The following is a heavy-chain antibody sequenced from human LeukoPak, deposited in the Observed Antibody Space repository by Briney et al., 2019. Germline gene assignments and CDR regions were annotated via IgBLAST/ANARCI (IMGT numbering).Heavy chain of an antibody. Sequence: GESLRLSCAASGFTFDDYTMHWVRQAPGKGLEWVSLISGDGGTTYYADSVKGRFTISRDNSKNSLYLLTNGLRTEDTALYYCTAMVTDYWGQGTLVTVSS. CDR1: GFTFDDYT. J-gene: IGHJ4*02. V-gene: IGHV3-43*02. CDR3: TAMVTDY. D-gene: IGHD5-18*01. CDR2: ISGDGGTT.